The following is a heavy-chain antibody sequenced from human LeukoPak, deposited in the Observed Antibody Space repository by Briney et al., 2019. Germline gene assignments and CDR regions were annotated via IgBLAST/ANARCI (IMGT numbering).Heavy chain of an antibody. CDR3: ARVGYYESSGYYEY. V-gene: IGHV1-2*06. Sequence: ASVKVSCKASGYTLTGYYMHWVRQAPGQGLEWVGRINPNSGGTNYAQKFQGRVTMTRDTSICTVYMELSRLRSDDTAVYYCARVGYYESSGYYEYWGQGTLVTVSS. J-gene: IGHJ4*02. CDR2: INPNSGGT. D-gene: IGHD3-22*01. CDR1: GYTLTGYY.